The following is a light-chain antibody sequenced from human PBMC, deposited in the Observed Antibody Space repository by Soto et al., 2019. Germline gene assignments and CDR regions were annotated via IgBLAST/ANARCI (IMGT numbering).Light chain of an antibody. V-gene: IGLV1-44*01. J-gene: IGLJ1*01. CDR1: SSSIGANK. Sequence: QSVLTQPPSASGTPGQRVTISCSGSSSSIGANKVSWYQQLPRTAPKLLIYGDDRRPSGVPGRFSGSKSGTSASLAISGLQSEDEADYYCASWDDSLEVVVFGTGTKLTVL. CDR3: ASWDDSLEVVV. CDR2: GDD.